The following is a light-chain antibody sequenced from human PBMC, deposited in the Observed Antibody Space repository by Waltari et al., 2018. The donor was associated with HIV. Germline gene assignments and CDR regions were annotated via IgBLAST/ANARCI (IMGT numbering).Light chain of an antibody. Sequence: QSVLTQPPSVSGAPGQRVDIPCTGNSSNIGAGYDVHWYQHLPGTGPNLLIYSNPNRPSGVPDRFSGSKSDTSASLAITGLQAEDEADYYCQSYDGSLSALYVFGTGTRVTVL. CDR2: SNP. V-gene: IGLV1-40*01. J-gene: IGLJ1*01. CDR1: SSNIGAGYD. CDR3: QSYDGSLSALYV.